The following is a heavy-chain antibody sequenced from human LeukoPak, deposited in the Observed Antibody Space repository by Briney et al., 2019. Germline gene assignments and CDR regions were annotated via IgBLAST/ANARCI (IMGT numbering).Heavy chain of an antibody. D-gene: IGHD3-10*01. Sequence: SETLSLTCTVSGGSISSYYWSWIRQPPGKGLEWIGYIYYSGSTNYNPSLKSRVTISVDTSRNQFSLKLSPVTAADTAVYYCARLYYGSGSYYGYYYYGMDVWGQGTTVTVSS. J-gene: IGHJ6*02. CDR3: ARLYYGSGSYYGYYYYGMDV. V-gene: IGHV4-59*01. CDR1: GGSISSYY. CDR2: IYYSGST.